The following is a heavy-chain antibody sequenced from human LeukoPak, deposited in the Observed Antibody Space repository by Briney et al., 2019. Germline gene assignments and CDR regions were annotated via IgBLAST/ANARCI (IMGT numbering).Heavy chain of an antibody. Sequence: GTSVKVSCKASGYTFTGYYMHWVRQAPGQGLEWVGWINPNSGGTNYAQKLHGRVTMTTDTSTSTAYMELRSLRSDDTAVYYCARGPHSIRTRYFDDWGQGTLVTVSS. CDR3: ARGPHSIRTRYFDD. J-gene: IGHJ4*02. V-gene: IGHV1-2*02. CDR1: GYTFTGYY. CDR2: INPNSGGT. D-gene: IGHD3/OR15-3a*01.